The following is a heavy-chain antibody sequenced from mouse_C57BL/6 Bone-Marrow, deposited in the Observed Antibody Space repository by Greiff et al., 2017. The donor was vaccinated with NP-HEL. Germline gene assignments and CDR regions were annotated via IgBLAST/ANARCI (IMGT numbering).Heavy chain of an antibody. Sequence: VKLVESGPGLVAPSQSLSITCTVSGFSLTSYAISWVRQPPGKGLEWLGVIWTGGGTNYNSALKSRLSISKDNSKSQVFLKMNSLQTDDTARYYCARHYYGSTSYWYFDVWGTGTTVTVSS. D-gene: IGHD1-1*01. J-gene: IGHJ1*03. V-gene: IGHV2-9-1*01. CDR1: GFSLTSYA. CDR2: IWTGGGT. CDR3: ARHYYGSTSYWYFDV.